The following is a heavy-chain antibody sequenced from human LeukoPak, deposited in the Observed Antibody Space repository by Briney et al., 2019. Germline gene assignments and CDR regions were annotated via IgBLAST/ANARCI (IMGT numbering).Heavy chain of an antibody. Sequence: SETLSLTCTVSGDSISISSYYWSWIRQPAGKGLKWIGHIYTSGSTNYNPSLKSRVTMSVDTSKNQFSLKLSSVTAADTAVYYCARERGSSGWLDYWGQGTLVTVSS. J-gene: IGHJ4*02. CDR3: ARERGSSGWLDY. D-gene: IGHD6-19*01. V-gene: IGHV4-61*09. CDR2: IYTSGST. CDR1: GDSISISSYY.